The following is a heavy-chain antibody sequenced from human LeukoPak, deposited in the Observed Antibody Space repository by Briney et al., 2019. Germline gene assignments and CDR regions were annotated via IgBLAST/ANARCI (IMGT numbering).Heavy chain of an antibody. D-gene: IGHD3-3*01. CDR1: GYTFTSYG. J-gene: IGHJ6*03. CDR2: ISAYNGNT. CDR3: ARDQSGYYMRYYYYYMDV. Sequence: ASVKVSCKASGYTFTSYGTSWVRQAPGQGLEWMGWISAYNGNTNYAQKLQGRVTMTTDTSTSTAYMELRSLRSDDTAVYYCARDQSGYYMRYYYYYMDVWGKGTTVTVSS. V-gene: IGHV1-18*01.